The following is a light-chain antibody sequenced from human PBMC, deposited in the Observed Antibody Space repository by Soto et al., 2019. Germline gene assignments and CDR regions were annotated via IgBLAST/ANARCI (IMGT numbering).Light chain of an antibody. CDR2: AAS. Sequence: DIQMTQSPSSLSASVGNRLTITCRARQSISSYLNWYQQKPGKAPKLLIYAASSLQSGVPSRFSGSGSGTDFTLTISSLQPEDFAAYYCQQSYSTRLTFGGGTKVDIK. V-gene: IGKV1-39*01. CDR3: QQSYSTRLT. CDR1: QSISSY. J-gene: IGKJ4*01.